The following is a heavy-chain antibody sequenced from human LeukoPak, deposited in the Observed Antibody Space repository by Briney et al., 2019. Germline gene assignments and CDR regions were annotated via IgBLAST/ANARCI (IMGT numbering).Heavy chain of an antibody. CDR3: ARDTAEYYYDSSGWESYWYFDL. Sequence: GGSLRLSCAASGFTFSSYSMNWVRQAPGKGLEWVSYISSSSSTIYYADSVKGRFTISRDNAKNSLYLQMNSLRAEDTAVYYCARDTAEYYYDSSGWESYWYFDLWGRGTLVTVSS. CDR1: GFTFSSYS. CDR2: ISSSSSTI. D-gene: IGHD3-22*01. J-gene: IGHJ2*01. V-gene: IGHV3-48*04.